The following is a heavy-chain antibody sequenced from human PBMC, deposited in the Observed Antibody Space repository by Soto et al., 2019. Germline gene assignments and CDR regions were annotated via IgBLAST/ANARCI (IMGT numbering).Heavy chain of an antibody. D-gene: IGHD3-22*01. V-gene: IGHV1-69*01. CDR1: GGTFSSYA. Sequence: QVQLVQSGAEVKKPWSSVKVSCKASGGTFSSYAISWVRQAPGPGLEWMGGIIPIFGTANYAQKVQGRVTITADESTSKAYMELSSLRSEDTAVYYCARADYYDSSDSRPDYWGQGTLVTVSS. CDR3: ARADYYDSSDSRPDY. CDR2: IIPIFGTA. J-gene: IGHJ4*02.